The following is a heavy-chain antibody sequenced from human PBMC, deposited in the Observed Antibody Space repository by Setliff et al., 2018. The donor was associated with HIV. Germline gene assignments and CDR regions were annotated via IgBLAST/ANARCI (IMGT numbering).Heavy chain of an antibody. CDR3: AREGITIFYFYYFAVDV. D-gene: IGHD3-9*01. Sequence: ASVKVSCKASGYSFTDYPLHWVRQVPGHGLEWMGWINPNSGGTNYAQRFQGRVTMTRDTSISTAYMELSRLRSDDTAVYFCAREGITIFYFYYFAVDVWGQGTTVTVSS. V-gene: IGHV1-2*02. CDR1: GYSFTDYP. J-gene: IGHJ6*02. CDR2: INPNSGGT.